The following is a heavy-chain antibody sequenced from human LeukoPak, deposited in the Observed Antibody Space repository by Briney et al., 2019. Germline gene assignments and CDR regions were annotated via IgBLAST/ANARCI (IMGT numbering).Heavy chain of an antibody. J-gene: IGHJ4*02. Sequence: GGSLRLSCAASGFTFSNAWMSWVRQAPGKGPEWVGRIKSKTDGGSTDYAAPVKGRFTISRDDSKNTLYLQMNSLKTEDTAVYYCTTQTEVTNFDYWGQGTLVTVSS. CDR2: IKSKTDGGST. CDR3: TTQTEVTNFDY. D-gene: IGHD5-18*01. CDR1: GFTFSNAW. V-gene: IGHV3-15*01.